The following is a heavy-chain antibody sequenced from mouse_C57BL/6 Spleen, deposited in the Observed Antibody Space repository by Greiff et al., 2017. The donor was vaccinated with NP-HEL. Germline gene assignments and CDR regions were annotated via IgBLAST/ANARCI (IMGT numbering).Heavy chain of an antibody. D-gene: IGHD2-4*01. CDR1: GYTFTSYW. CDR3: ARTLIYYDYDDGGYYFDY. Sequence: VKLQQPGAELVKPGASVKLSCKASGYTFTSYWMHWVKQRPGQGLEWIGMIHPNSGSTNYNEKFKSKATLTVDKSSSTAYMQLSSLTSEDSAVYYCARTLIYYDYDDGGYYFDYWGQGTTLTVSS. CDR2: IHPNSGST. V-gene: IGHV1-64*01. J-gene: IGHJ2*01.